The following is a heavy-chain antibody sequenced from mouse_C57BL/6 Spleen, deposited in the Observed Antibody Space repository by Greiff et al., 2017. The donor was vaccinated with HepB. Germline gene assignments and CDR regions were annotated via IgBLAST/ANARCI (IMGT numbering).Heavy chain of an antibody. J-gene: IGHJ1*03. CDR2: IWSGGST. V-gene: IGHV2-2*01. Sequence: QVQLKESGPGLVQPSQSLSITCTVSGFSLTSYGVHWVRQSPGKGLEWLGVIWSGGSTDYNAAFISSLSISKDNSKSQVFFKMNSLQADDTAIYYCARNGYGSSYGYFDVWGTGTTVTVSS. D-gene: IGHD1-1*01. CDR1: GFSLTSYG. CDR3: ARNGYGSSYGYFDV.